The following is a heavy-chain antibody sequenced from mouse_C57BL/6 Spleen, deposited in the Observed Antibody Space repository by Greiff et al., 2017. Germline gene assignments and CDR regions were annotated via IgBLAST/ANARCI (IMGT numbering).Heavy chain of an antibody. J-gene: IGHJ4*01. D-gene: IGHD2-4*01. CDR2: ISSGGDYI. CDR1: GFTFSSYA. CDR3: TRGGDYEDYAMDY. Sequence: EVKLEESGEGLVKPGGSLKLSCAASGFTFSSYAMSWVRQTPEKRLEWVAYISSGGDYIYYADTVKGRFTISRDNARNTLYLQMSSLKSEDTAMYYCTRGGDYEDYAMDYWGQGTSVTVSS. V-gene: IGHV5-9-1*02.